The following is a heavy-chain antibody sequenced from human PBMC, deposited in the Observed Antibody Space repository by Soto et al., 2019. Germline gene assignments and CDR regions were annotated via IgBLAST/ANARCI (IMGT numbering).Heavy chain of an antibody. J-gene: IGHJ5*02. CDR1: GGPISSGGYS. V-gene: IGHV4-30-2*01. CDR2: FYHSGST. CDR3: AREPDR. Sequence: LSLTCAVSGGPISSGGYSWSWIRPPPGKGLEWIGYFYHSGSTNYTPSLKSQVTLPVDSSKSQFSLKRSSLTAAETAVYYCAREPDRWGQGTLVTVPS.